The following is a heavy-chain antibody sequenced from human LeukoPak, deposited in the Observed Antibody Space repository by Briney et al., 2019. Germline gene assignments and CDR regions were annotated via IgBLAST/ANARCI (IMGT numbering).Heavy chain of an antibody. CDR2: IYSDGST. J-gene: IGHJ3*02. CDR3: ARVDTMFRGVNAFDI. D-gene: IGHD3-10*01. V-gene: IGHV3-53*01. Sequence: GGSLRLSCSASGFTVSSNYMSWVRQAPGKGLEWVSIIYSDGSTYYADSVKGRFTISRDSSKNTLYLQMNSLRAEDTAVYYCARVDTMFRGVNAFDIWGQGTVVTVSS. CDR1: GFTVSSNY.